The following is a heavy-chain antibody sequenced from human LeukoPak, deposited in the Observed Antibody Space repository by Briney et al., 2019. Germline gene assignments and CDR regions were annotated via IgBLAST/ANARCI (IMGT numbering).Heavy chain of an antibody. CDR3: ARGEFGDYYYFYMDV. D-gene: IGHD2/OR15-2a*01. Sequence: PGGSLRLSCAASGFTFSSYSMNWVRQAPGKGLEWVSSITSSNNYIYYGGSVKGRFTISRDDAKNSLFLQMNSLRAEDTATYYCARGEFGDYYYFYMDVWGKGTTVTVSS. V-gene: IGHV3-21*01. J-gene: IGHJ6*03. CDR2: ITSSNNYI. CDR1: GFTFSSYS.